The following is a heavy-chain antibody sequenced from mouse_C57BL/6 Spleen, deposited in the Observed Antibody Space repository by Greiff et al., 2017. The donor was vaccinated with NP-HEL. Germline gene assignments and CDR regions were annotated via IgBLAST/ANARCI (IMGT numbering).Heavy chain of an antibody. D-gene: IGHD2-5*01. CDR3: AYSNPAWFAY. Sequence: ESGPGLVKPSQSLSLTCSVTGYSITSGYYWNWIRQFPGNKLEWMGYISYDGSNNYNPSLKNRISITRDTSKNQFFLKLNSVTTEDTATYYCAYSNPAWFAYWGQGTLVTVSA. CDR2: ISYDGSN. V-gene: IGHV3-6*01. J-gene: IGHJ3*01. CDR1: GYSITSGYY.